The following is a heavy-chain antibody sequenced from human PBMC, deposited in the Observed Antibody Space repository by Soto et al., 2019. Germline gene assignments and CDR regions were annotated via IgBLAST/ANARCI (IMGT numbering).Heavy chain of an antibody. Sequence: EVQLLESGGGLVQPGGSLRLSCAASEFTFSNYAMSWVRQAPGKGLEWVSAISVSGSDTYYADSVKGRFAISRDNFRSTLSLQLNSLRAEDTAMYYCACFYYDTSTHGFVAYWGQGALVIVSS. CDR3: ACFYYDTSTHGFVAY. CDR1: EFTFSNYA. V-gene: IGHV3-23*01. D-gene: IGHD3-22*01. CDR2: ISVSGSDT. J-gene: IGHJ4*02.